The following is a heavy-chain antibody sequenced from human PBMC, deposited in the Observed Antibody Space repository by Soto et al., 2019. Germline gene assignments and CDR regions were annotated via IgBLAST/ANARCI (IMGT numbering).Heavy chain of an antibody. Sequence: GASVKVSCKASGYTFINYDISWVRQAAGQGLEWMGWMNPGSGKTGYANKFQGRVTMTRDASTSTAHLELSSLTSEDTVVYYCARMASSGTLNWFDPWGQGTLVTVSS. J-gene: IGHJ5*02. CDR1: GYTFINYD. CDR3: ARMASSGTLNWFDP. CDR2: MNPGSGKT. V-gene: IGHV1-8*02.